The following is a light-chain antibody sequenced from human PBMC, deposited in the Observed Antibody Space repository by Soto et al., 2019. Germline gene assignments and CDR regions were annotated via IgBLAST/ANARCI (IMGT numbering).Light chain of an antibody. J-gene: IGKJ5*01. CDR2: GAS. CDR3: QQCGSSST. Sequence: EIVLTQSPGTLSLSPGERATLSCRASQTFSNSFLSWFQQIPGQAPRLLIYGASMRATGIPDRFSGSGSGTDFTLTISKLEPEDFAVYYCQQCGSSSTFGKGTRLEIK. V-gene: IGKV3-20*01. CDR1: QTFSNSF.